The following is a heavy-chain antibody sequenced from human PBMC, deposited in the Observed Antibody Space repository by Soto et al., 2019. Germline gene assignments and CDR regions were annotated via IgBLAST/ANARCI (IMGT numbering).Heavy chain of an antibody. Sequence: GGSLRLSCAASGFTFSSYGMHWVRQAPGKGLEWVAVISYDGSNKYYADSVKGRFTISRDNSKNTLYLQMNSLRAEDTAVYYCAKSGSIFFGGSDYWGQGTLVTVSS. D-gene: IGHD1-26*01. J-gene: IGHJ4*02. V-gene: IGHV3-30*18. CDR1: GFTFSSYG. CDR3: AKSGSIFFGGSDY. CDR2: ISYDGSNK.